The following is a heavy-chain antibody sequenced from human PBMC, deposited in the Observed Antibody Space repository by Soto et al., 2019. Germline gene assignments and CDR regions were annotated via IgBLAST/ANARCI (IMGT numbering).Heavy chain of an antibody. CDR1: GGSISSGGYS. V-gene: IGHV4-30-2*01. CDR3: ARAHYGDYGYGMDV. CDR2: IYHSGST. J-gene: IGHJ6*02. Sequence: QLQLQESGSGLVKPSQTLSLTCAVSGGSISSGGYSWSWIRQPPGKGLEWIGYIYHSGSTYYNPSLKSRVTISVDRSKNQFSLKLSPVTAADTAVYYCARAHYGDYGYGMDVWGQGTTVTVSS. D-gene: IGHD4-17*01.